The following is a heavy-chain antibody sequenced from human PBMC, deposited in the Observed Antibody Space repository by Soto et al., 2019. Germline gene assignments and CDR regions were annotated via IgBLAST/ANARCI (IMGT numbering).Heavy chain of an antibody. V-gene: IGHV1-18*01. CDR2: ISAYNGNT. J-gene: IGHJ4*02. CDR1: GYTFISYG. CDR3: ARDPPGLTYYDFWSGYYPPGY. D-gene: IGHD3-3*01. Sequence: ASVKVSCKASGYTFISYGISGVRQAPGQGLEWMGWISAYNGNTNYAQKLQGRVTMTTDTSTSTAYMELRSLRSDDTAVYYCARDPPGLTYYDFWSGYYPPGYWGQGTLVTVSS.